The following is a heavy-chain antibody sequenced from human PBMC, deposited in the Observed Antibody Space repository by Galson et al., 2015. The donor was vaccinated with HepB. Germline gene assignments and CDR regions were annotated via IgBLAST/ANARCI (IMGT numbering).Heavy chain of an antibody. CDR1: GFTFSSYG. Sequence: SLRLSCAASGFTFSSYGMHWVRQAPGKGLEWVAVISYDGSNKYYADSVKGRFTISRDNSKNTLYLQMNSLRAEDTAVYYCASDIVVVPAARELAFDIWGQGTMVTVSS. CDR3: ASDIVVVPAARELAFDI. V-gene: IGHV3-30*03. D-gene: IGHD2-2*01. CDR2: ISYDGSNK. J-gene: IGHJ3*02.